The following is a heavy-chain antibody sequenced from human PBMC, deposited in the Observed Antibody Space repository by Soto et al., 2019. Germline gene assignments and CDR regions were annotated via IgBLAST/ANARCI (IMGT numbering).Heavy chain of an antibody. D-gene: IGHD2-21*01. J-gene: IGHJ4*02. V-gene: IGHV3-30*18. CDR2: ISSDGSNK. CDR3: AKDGIAYCTYFGS. CDR1: GFTFSTYG. Sequence: QVQLVESGGGVVQPGRSLSLSCAASGFTFSTYGMHWVRQAPGKGLEWVAVISSDGSNKNYADSVKGRFTISRDNSKNMLHLQMNSLRPEDTAVYYCAKDGIAYCTYFGSWGQGTLVTVSS.